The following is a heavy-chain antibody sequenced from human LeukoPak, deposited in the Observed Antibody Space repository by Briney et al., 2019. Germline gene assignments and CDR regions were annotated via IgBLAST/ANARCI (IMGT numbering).Heavy chain of an antibody. D-gene: IGHD6-19*01. CDR2: VFHSGST. CDR3: ARDLAVAGTNYFDF. V-gene: IGHV4-4*02. CDR1: GDSISTNQW. Sequence: SETLSLTCSVSGDSISTNQWWSWVRQPPGKGLEWIGEVFHSGSTNYNPSLKIRVTISIDKSKSQFSLEVTSVTAADTAIYYCARDLAVAGTNYFDFWGQGVLVTVS. J-gene: IGHJ4*02.